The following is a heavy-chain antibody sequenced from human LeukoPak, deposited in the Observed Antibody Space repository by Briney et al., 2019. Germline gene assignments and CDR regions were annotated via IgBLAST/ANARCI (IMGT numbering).Heavy chain of an antibody. D-gene: IGHD6-19*01. CDR1: GYTFTSYS. CDR3: AREGSGWKGDFDY. J-gene: IGHJ4*02. CDR2: ISAYNGDT. Sequence: ASVKVSCKASGYTFTSYSITWVRQAPGQGLEWMGWISAYNGDTKYAQNLQGRVTMTTDTSTTTAYMELRSLRSEDTAVYYCAREGSGWKGDFDYWGQETLVTVSS. V-gene: IGHV1-18*01.